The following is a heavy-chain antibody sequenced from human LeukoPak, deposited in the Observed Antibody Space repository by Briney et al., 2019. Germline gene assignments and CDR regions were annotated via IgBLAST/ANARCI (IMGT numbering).Heavy chain of an antibody. D-gene: IGHD2-2*01. Sequence: SETLSLTCAVSGGSISSSHWWSWVRPPPGKGLEWIGEIYHSGSTNYNPSLKSRVTISVDKSKNQFSLKLSSVTAADTAVYYCTRESRPFCPFAYWGQGVLVTVSS. CDR1: GGSISSSHW. V-gene: IGHV4-4*02. CDR2: IYHSGST. CDR3: TRESRPFCPFAY. J-gene: IGHJ4*02.